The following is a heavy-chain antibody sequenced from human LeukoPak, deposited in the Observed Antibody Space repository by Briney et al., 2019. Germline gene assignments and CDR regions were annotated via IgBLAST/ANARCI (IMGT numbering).Heavy chain of an antibody. D-gene: IGHD5-12*01. J-gene: IGHJ3*02. CDR1: GFTFSSYS. CDR2: ISSSSSYI. V-gene: IGHV3-21*01. CDR3: ARARWLQLGAFDI. Sequence: GGSLRLSCAASGFTFSSYSMNWVRQAPGKGLEWVSSISSSSSYIYCADSVKGRFTISRDNAKNSLYLQMNSLRAEDTAVYYCARARWLQLGAFDIWGQGTMVTVSS.